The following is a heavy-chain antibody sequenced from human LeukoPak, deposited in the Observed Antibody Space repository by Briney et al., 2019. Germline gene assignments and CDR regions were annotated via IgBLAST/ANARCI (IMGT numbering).Heavy chain of an antibody. J-gene: IGHJ6*02. CDR2: ISSSSSYI. V-gene: IGHV3-21*01. Sequence: GGSLRLSCAASVFTFSSYSMNWVRQAPGKGLEWVSSISSSSSYIYYADSVKGRFTISRDNAKNSLYLQMNSLRAEDTAVYYCARMVRHDFLNYYGMDVWGQGTTVTVSS. CDR3: ARMVRHDFLNYYGMDV. D-gene: IGHD3-10*01. CDR1: VFTFSSYS.